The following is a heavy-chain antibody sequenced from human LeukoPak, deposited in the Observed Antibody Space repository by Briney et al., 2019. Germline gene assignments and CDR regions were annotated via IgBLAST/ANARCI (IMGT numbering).Heavy chain of an antibody. CDR3: ARARRQDYGSGSYGRPGWGGDYYYYYGMDV. V-gene: IGHV4-34*01. CDR1: GGSFSGYY. D-gene: IGHD3-10*01. J-gene: IGHJ6*02. CDR2: INHSGST. Sequence: SETLSLTCAVYGGSFSGYYWNWIRQPPGKGLEWIAEINHSGSTNYNPSLKSRVTISVDTSKNQFSLKLSSVTAADTAVYYCARARRQDYGSGSYGRPGWGGDYYYYYGMDVWGQGTTVTVSS.